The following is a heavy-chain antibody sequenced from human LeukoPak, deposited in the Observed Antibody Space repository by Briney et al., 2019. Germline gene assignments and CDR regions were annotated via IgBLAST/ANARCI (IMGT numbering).Heavy chain of an antibody. CDR2: IYYGGST. CDR1: GGSISSSYYY. J-gene: IGHJ5*02. Sequence: SETLSLTCTVSGGSISSSYYYWGWIRQPPGKGLEWIGSIYYGGSTYYNPSLKGRVTISVDTSMNQFSLKLSFVTTADTAVYYCARALGYCSGGSCTRGYNWFDPWGQGTLVTVPS. V-gene: IGHV4-39*01. D-gene: IGHD2-15*01. CDR3: ARALGYCSGGSCTRGYNWFDP.